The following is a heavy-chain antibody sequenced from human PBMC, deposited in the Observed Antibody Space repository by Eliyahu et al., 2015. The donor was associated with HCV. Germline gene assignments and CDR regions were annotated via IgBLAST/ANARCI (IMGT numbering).Heavy chain of an antibody. CDR1: GFTFSSHS. D-gene: IGHD2-2*01. J-gene: IGHJ4*02. CDR2: ISSSRSSI. V-gene: IGHV3-48*04. CDR3: ARDFWCSDTSCQY. Sequence: EVQLVESGGGLVQPGGSLRLSCAASGFTFSSHSVNWVRQAPGKGLEWISHISSSRSSIYYADSVKGRFTISRDNAKNSLYLQMNSLRAEDTAVYYCARDFWCSDTSCQYWGQGTLVTXSS.